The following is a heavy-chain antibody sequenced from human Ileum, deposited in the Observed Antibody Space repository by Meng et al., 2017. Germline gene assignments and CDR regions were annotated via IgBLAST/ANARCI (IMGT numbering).Heavy chain of an antibody. D-gene: IGHD2-2*02. CDR3: VRGLLVPNAIRTEYFPL. CDR1: GGAFDGYY. Sequence: QAQLQQWGAGQLKPSDTRSLSFADYGGAFDGYYWTWLRQFPGKGLEWIGEINHSGRTNFNPSIKSRVTMSVDTSKKQFSLNLTSVTAADTAMYYCVRGLLVPNAIRTEYFPLWGQGTLVTVSS. CDR2: INHSGRT. J-gene: IGHJ1*01. V-gene: IGHV4-34*01.